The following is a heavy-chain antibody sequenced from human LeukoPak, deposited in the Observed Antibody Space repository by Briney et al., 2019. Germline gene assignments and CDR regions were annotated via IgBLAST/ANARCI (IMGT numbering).Heavy chain of an antibody. J-gene: IGHJ5*02. CDR1: GGSISSYY. Sequence: PSETLSLTCTVSGGSISSYYWSWIRQPPGKGLEWIGYIYYSGNTNYNPSLKSRVTISIDTSKNQFSLKLGSVTAADTAVYYCARASRGDVGGVDSWGQGTLVTVSS. V-gene: IGHV4-59*01. CDR3: ARASRGDVGGVDS. CDR2: IYYSGNT. D-gene: IGHD3-10*01.